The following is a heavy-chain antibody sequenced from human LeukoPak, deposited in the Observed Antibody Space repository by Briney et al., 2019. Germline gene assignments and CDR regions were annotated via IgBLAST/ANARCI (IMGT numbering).Heavy chain of an antibody. Sequence: SETLSPTCAVYGGSSSGYFWSWVRQPPGQGLEWIGEINHRGGTNYNPSLTSRVTLPVDTSKNQFALKLSSLTAADTAVYYCARGGYYDFWSGYYLGFDYYYRAVWGKGTTVTVSS. J-gene: IGHJ6*03. CDR1: GGSSSGYF. D-gene: IGHD3-3*01. CDR3: ARGGYYDFWSGYYLGFDYYYRAV. V-gene: IGHV4-34*01. CDR2: INHRGGT.